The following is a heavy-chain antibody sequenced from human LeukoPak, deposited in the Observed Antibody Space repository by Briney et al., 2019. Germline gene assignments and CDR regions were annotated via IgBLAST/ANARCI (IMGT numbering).Heavy chain of an antibody. CDR1: EFIFSDYA. D-gene: IGHD6-19*01. CDR2: IDKTTYPT. V-gene: IGHV3-23*05. CDR3: AKFEGATIPGWFNDY. Sequence: GSLRLSCAASEFIFSDYAMGWVRQAPGKGLEWVSTIDKTTYPTFYADSVKGRFTISRDNSKNTLYLQMNSLRTEDTAVYFCAKFEGATIPGWFNDYWGQGILVTVSS. J-gene: IGHJ4*02.